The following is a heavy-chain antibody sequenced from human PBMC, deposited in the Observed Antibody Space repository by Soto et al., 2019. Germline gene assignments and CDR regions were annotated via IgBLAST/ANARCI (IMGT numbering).Heavy chain of an antibody. CDR2: ISYDGSNK. J-gene: IGHJ4*02. Sequence: GGSLRLSCAASGFTFSSYAMHWVRQAPGKGLEWVAVISYDGSNKYYADSVKGRFTISRDNSKNTLYLQMNSLRAEDTAVYYCARDGMMVYALYYFDYWGQGTLVTVSS. CDR3: ARDGMMVYALYYFDY. CDR1: GFTFSSYA. D-gene: IGHD2-8*01. V-gene: IGHV3-30-3*01.